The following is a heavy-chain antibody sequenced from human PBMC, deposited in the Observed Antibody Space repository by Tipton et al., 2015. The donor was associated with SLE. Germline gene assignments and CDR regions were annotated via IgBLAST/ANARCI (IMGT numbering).Heavy chain of an antibody. CDR1: GGSFSGYY. J-gene: IGHJ4*02. CDR3: ARAAGPLEGFDY. V-gene: IGHV4-59*01. Sequence: TLSLTCAVYGGSFSGYYWSWIRQPPGKGLEWIGYIYYSGSTNYNPSLKSRVTISLDTSKNQFSLKLSSVTAADTAVYYCARAAGPLEGFDYWGQGTLVTVSS. CDR2: IYYSGST.